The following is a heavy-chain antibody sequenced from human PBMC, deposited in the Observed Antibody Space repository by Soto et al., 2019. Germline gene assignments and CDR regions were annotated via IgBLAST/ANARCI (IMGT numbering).Heavy chain of an antibody. J-gene: IGHJ5*02. Sequence: PSETLSLICTVSGGSISSGGYYWSWIRQHPGKGLEWIGYIYYSGSTYYNPSLKSRVTISVDTSKNQFSLKLSSVTAADTAVYYCARAVRGDPSRSNNNWFDPWGQGTLVTVSS. D-gene: IGHD4-17*01. CDR2: IYYSGST. V-gene: IGHV4-31*03. CDR3: ARAVRGDPSRSNNNWFDP. CDR1: GGSISSGGYY.